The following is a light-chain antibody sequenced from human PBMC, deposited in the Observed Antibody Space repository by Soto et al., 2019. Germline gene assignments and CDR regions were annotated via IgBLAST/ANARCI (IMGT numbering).Light chain of an antibody. J-gene: IGLJ3*02. CDR1: SGHSSYI. CDR3: ETWGSNTRV. V-gene: IGLV4-60*02. CDR2: LEGSGSY. Sequence: QAVLTQSSSASASLGSSVKLTCTLSSGHSSYIIAWHHQQPGKAPRYLMKLEGSGSYNKGSGVPDRFSGSSSGADRYLTISNLQFEDEADYYCETWGSNTRVFGGGTKLTVL.